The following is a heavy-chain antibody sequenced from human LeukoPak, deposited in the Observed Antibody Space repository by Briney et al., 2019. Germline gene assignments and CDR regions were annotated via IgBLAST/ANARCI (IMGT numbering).Heavy chain of an antibody. V-gene: IGHV4-39*01. CDR1: GGSISSSSYY. CDR2: INHSGST. J-gene: IGHJ4*02. Sequence: PSETLSLTCTVSGGSISSSSYYWGWIRQPPGKGLEWIGEINHSGSTNYNPSLKSRVTISVDTSKNQFSLRLSSVTAADTAVYYCARHWAYYCSSTSCEDYWGQGTLVTVSS. D-gene: IGHD2-2*01. CDR3: ARHWAYYCSSTSCEDY.